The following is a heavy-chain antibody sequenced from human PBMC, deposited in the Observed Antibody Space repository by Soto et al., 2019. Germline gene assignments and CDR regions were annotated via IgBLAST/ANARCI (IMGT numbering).Heavy chain of an antibody. CDR3: ARDISYSMNV. Sequence: PGGSLRLSCAASGFTFYKNWMHWVRQVPGKGLVWVSRISDDGSGTNYADSVKGRFTISRDNAKNTLYLQMNSLRAEDTAVYFCARDISYSMNVWGQGTTVTVSS. CDR2: ISDDGSGT. J-gene: IGHJ6*02. CDR1: GFTFYKNW. V-gene: IGHV3-74*01.